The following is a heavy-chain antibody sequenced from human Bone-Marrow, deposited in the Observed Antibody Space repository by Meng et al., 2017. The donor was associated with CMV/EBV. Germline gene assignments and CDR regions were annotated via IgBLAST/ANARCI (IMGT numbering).Heavy chain of an antibody. D-gene: IGHD3-10*01. Sequence: GGSLRLSCAASGFTFSSYSMNWVRQAPGKGLEWVSSISSSRSYIYYADSVKGRFTISRDNAKNSLYLQMNSLRAEDTAVYYCARRGSGSYSVYYYGMDVWGQGTTVPVSS. CDR1: GFTFSSYS. V-gene: IGHV3-21*01. J-gene: IGHJ6*02. CDR3: ARRGSGSYSVYYYGMDV. CDR2: ISSSRSYI.